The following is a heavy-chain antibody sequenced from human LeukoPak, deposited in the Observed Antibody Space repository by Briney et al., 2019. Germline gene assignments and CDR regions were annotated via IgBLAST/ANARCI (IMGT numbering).Heavy chain of an antibody. CDR1: GFTFSSYA. V-gene: IGHV3-30*04. CDR3: ARQSYAKFDP. Sequence: PGGSLRLSCAASGFTFSSYAMHWVRQAPGKGLEWVAVISYDGSNKYYADSVKGRFTISRDNSKNTLYLQMNSLRVEDTAVYYCARQSYAKFDPWGQGTLVTVSS. D-gene: IGHD3-16*01. CDR2: ISYDGSNK. J-gene: IGHJ5*02.